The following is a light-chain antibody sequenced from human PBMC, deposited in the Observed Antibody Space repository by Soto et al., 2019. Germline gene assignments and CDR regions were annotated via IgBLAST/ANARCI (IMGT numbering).Light chain of an antibody. J-gene: IGLJ2*01. CDR3: VAWDDSLNLVV. CDR1: SSNIGSNT. V-gene: IGLV1-44*01. Sequence: QSVLTQPPSASGTPGQRVTISCSGSSSNIGSNTVNWYQQLPGAAPKLLVHGNNQRPSGVPDRISGSKSGTSASLAISGLQSEDEADYYCVAWDDSLNLVVFGGGTKLTVL. CDR2: GNN.